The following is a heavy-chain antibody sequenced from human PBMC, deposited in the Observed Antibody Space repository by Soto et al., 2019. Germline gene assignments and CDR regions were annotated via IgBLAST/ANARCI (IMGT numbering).Heavy chain of an antibody. CDR2: IWYDGSNK. Sequence: GGSLRLSCAASGFTFSSYGMHWVRQAPGKGLEWVAVIWYDGSNKYYADSVKGRFTISRDNSKNTLYLQMNSLRAEDTAVYYCATHGMTTVTTYFDYWGQGTLVTVSS. V-gene: IGHV3-33*01. D-gene: IGHD4-17*01. J-gene: IGHJ4*02. CDR3: ATHGMTTVTTYFDY. CDR1: GFTFSSYG.